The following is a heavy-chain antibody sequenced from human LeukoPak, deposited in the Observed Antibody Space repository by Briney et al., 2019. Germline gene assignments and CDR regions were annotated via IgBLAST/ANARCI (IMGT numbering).Heavy chain of an antibody. CDR3: ARTKYPYYDFWSGYFHY. J-gene: IGHJ4*02. D-gene: IGHD3-3*01. V-gene: IGHV1-69*05. CDR2: IIPIFGTA. CDR1: GGTFSSYA. Sequence: SVKVSCKASGGTFSSYAIIWVRQAPGQGLEWMGRIIPIFGTANYAQKFQDRVTITTDESTSTAYMQLSSLRSEDTAVYYCARTKYPYYDFWSGYFHYWGQGTLVTVSS.